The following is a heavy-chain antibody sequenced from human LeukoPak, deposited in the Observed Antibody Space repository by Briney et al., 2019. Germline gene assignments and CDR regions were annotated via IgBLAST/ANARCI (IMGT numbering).Heavy chain of an antibody. CDR2: ISSSGSTI. J-gene: IGHJ4*02. V-gene: IGHV3-11*04. D-gene: IGHD4-17*01. CDR1: GFTFSDYY. Sequence: NPGGSLRLSCAASGFTFSDYYMTWIRQAPGKGLEWVSYISSSGSTIYYADSVKGRFTISRDNAKKSLYLQMNSLRAEDTALYYCAKDWRYGDYYFDYWGQGTLVTVSS. CDR3: AKDWRYGDYYFDY.